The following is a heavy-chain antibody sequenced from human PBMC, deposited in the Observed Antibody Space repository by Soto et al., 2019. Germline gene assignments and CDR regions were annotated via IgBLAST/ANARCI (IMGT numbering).Heavy chain of an antibody. CDR3: ARESDFDFWSSNYIDGMDA. V-gene: IGHV3-21*02. Sequence: EVQLVESGGGLVKPGGSLRLSCAASGFTFNKYSMNWVRQAPGKGLEWVSSITSNANRIYYADSVKGRFTISRDNAQKSVYLQMNSLRVGDTAVYYCARESDFDFWSSNYIDGMDAWGQGTTVTVSS. CDR1: GFTFNKYS. CDR2: ITSNANRI. J-gene: IGHJ6*02. D-gene: IGHD3-3*01.